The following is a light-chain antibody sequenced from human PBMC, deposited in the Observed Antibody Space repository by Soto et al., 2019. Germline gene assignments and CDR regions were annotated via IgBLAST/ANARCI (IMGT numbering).Light chain of an antibody. Sequence: EVVLTQSPGTLSLSPGERAILSCRAWQSVNSRNLAWYQQKHGQAPRLLISGASTRATGIPDRFSGSGSGTDFTLIIDRLEAEDFAVYCCQHYDETPLTFGGGTKVEI. CDR3: QHYDETPLT. V-gene: IGKV3-20*01. CDR1: QSVNSRN. CDR2: GAS. J-gene: IGKJ4*01.